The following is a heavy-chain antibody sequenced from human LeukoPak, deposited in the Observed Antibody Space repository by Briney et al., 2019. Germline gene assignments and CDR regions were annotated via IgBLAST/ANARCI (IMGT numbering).Heavy chain of an antibody. Sequence: PGGSLRLSCAASGFTFSSYSMNWVRQAPGKGLEWVSSISSSSSYIYYADSVKGRFTISRDNAKNSLYLQMNSLRAEDTAVYYCASNFNYCDSSGYYSPFDYWGQGTLVTVSS. V-gene: IGHV3-21*01. CDR1: GFTFSSYS. CDR2: ISSSSSYI. CDR3: ASNFNYCDSSGYYSPFDY. J-gene: IGHJ4*02. D-gene: IGHD3-22*01.